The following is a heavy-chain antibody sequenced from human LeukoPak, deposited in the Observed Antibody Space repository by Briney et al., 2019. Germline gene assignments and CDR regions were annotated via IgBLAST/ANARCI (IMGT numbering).Heavy chain of an antibody. V-gene: IGHV4-4*07. J-gene: IGHJ4*02. CDR1: GGSINFYY. Sequence: SETLSLTCTVSGGSINFYYWSWIRQPAGKGLEWIGRIYSTGSTNYSPSLKSRVTMSVDKSKNQFSLNLSSVTAADTAVYYCARGIAAPYSFVLGGQGTLVTVSS. CDR2: IYSTGST. CDR3: ARGIAAPYSFVL. D-gene: IGHD6-13*01.